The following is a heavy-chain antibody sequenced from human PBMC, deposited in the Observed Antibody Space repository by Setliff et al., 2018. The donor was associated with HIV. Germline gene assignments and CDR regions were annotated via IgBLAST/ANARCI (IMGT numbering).Heavy chain of an antibody. CDR1: GDSITSGTYY. Sequence: PSETLSLTCTVSGDSITSGTYYWSWIRQPAGMRLEWIGHISTSGTTNYNPSLKSRVTISADTSKSQFPLKLTSVTAADTAAYFCARVPTDYVWGSFLSSGPYYFDVWGQGALVTVSS. V-gene: IGHV4-61*09. CDR3: ARVPTDYVWGSFLSSGPYYFDV. CDR2: ISTSGTT. D-gene: IGHD3-16*01. J-gene: IGHJ4*02.